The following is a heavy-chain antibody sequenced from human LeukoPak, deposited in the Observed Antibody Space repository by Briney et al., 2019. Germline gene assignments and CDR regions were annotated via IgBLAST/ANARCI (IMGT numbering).Heavy chain of an antibody. CDR2: IYYSEST. CDR1: GCPISSYY. Sequence: SETLSLTCTVSGCPISSYYWSWTRQPPGKGLEWIGYIYYSESTNYNPSLKSRVTISVDTSKHQFSLKLSSVTAADTAVYYCARGFPTPTYYYDSSGYTDDYWGQGTLVTVSS. V-gene: IGHV4-59*01. CDR3: ARGFPTPTYYYDSSGYTDDY. D-gene: IGHD3-22*01. J-gene: IGHJ4*02.